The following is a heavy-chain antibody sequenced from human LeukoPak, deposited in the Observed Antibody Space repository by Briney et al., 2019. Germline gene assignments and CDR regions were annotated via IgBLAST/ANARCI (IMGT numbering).Heavy chain of an antibody. D-gene: IGHD6-6*01. CDR2: INPNSGGT. J-gene: IGHJ4*02. CDR1: GYTFTDYY. Sequence: GASVKVSCKASGYTFTDYYMHWVRQAPGQGLDWMGWINPNSGGTNYAQKFQGRVTMTRDTSISTAYMELSRLRSDDTAVYYCARGAGDSSSPSYYFDYWGQGTLVTVSS. CDR3: ARGAGDSSSPSYYFDY. V-gene: IGHV1-2*02.